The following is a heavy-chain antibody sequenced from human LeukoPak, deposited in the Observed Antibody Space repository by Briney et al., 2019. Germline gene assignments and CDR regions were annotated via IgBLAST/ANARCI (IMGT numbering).Heavy chain of an antibody. V-gene: IGHV3-66*01. CDR2: IYSGGST. CDR3: ATFRADYYYYYYMDV. Sequence: GGSLRLSCAASGFTVSSNYMSWVRQAPGKGLEWVSVIYSGGSTYYADSVKGRFTISRDNSKNTLYLQMNSLRAEDTAVYYCATFRADYYYYYYMDVWGKGTTVTVSS. J-gene: IGHJ6*03. CDR1: GFTVSSNY.